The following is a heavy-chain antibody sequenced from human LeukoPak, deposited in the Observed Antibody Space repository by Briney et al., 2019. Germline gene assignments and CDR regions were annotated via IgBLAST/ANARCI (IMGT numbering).Heavy chain of an antibody. CDR2: IYYSGST. V-gene: IGHV4-59*01. Sequence: SETLSLTCTVSGGSISSYYWSWIRQPPGKGLEWIGYIYYSGSTNYNPSLKSRVTISVDTSKNQFSLKLSSVTAADTAVYYCARDGLGGDYYFDYWGQGTLATVSS. CDR1: GGSISSYY. J-gene: IGHJ4*02. CDR3: ARDGLGGDYYFDY. D-gene: IGHD2-21*02.